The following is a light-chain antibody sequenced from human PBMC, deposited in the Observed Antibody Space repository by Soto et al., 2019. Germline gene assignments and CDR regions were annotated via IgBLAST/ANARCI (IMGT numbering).Light chain of an antibody. Sequence: DIQITKSPSTLSASVGDRVTITGRASQSINRWLAWYQHKPGKAPKLLIYDASSLQSGVPSRFSGSGSGTEFTLTISSLQPGDFATYYCQEYKRYSATFGQGTTVEIK. J-gene: IGKJ1*01. CDR2: DAS. V-gene: IGKV1-5*01. CDR3: QEYKRYSAT. CDR1: QSINRW.